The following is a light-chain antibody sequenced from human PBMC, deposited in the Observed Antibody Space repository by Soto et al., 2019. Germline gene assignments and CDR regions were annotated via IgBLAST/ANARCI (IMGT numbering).Light chain of an antibody. CDR1: QSVSSN. J-gene: IGKJ1*01. V-gene: IGKV3-15*01. CDR3: QPYNNWPRT. Sequence: EIVMTQSPATLSVSPGERATLSCRASQSVSSNLAWYQQKPGQAPRLLIYGASTRATGIPARFSGSGSGTEFTLTFSSLQSEDFAVSYCQPYNNWPRTFGQGTKVDI. CDR2: GAS.